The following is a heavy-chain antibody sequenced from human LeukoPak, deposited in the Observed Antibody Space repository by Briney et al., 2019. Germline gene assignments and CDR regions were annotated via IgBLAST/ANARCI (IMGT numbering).Heavy chain of an antibody. V-gene: IGHV1-24*01. J-gene: IGHJ4*02. CDR1: GYTLTELS. CDR3: ATDRSGRPWYYFDY. CDR2: FDPEAGET. D-gene: IGHD2-15*01. Sequence: ASVKVSCKVSGYTLTELSMHCVRQAPGKGLEWMGGFDPEAGETIYAQKCQGRVTMTEDTSTDTAYMELSSLRSEDTAVYYCATDRSGRPWYYFDYWGQGTLVTVSS.